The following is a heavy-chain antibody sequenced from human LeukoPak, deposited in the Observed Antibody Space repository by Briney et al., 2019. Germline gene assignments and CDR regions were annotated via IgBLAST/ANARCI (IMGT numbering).Heavy chain of an antibody. D-gene: IGHD3-10*01. Sequence: KPSECLSLTWIVSGGSISSYYWSWIRQPPGKGLEWIGYIYYIGSTNYNPSLRSRVTISVDTSKNQFSLKLSSVTAADTAVYYCARDPGQYYYGSGSYWDAFDIWGQGTMVTVSS. CDR1: GGSISSYY. V-gene: IGHV4-59*01. CDR3: ARDPGQYYYGSGSYWDAFDI. J-gene: IGHJ3*02. CDR2: IYYIGST.